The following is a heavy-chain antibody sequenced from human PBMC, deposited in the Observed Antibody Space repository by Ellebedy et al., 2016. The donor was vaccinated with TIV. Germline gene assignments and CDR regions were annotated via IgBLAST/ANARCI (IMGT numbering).Heavy chain of an antibody. CDR2: IYPGDSDT. D-gene: IGHD6-13*01. Sequence: GESLKISXKGSGYSFTSYWISWVRQMPGKGLEWMGIIYPGDSDTRYSPSFQGQVTISADKSISTAYLQWSSLKASDTAMYYCARDTAGTEGQYYFDYWGQGTLVTVSS. J-gene: IGHJ4*02. CDR1: GYSFTSYW. V-gene: IGHV5-51*01. CDR3: ARDTAGTEGQYYFDY.